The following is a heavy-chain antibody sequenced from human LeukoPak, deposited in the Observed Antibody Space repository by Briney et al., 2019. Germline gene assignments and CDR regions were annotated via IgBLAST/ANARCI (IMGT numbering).Heavy chain of an antibody. Sequence: GESLKISCKGSGYSFTSYWIGWVRQMPGKGLEWMGIIYPGDSDTRYSPSFQGQVTISADKSISTAYLQWSSLKASDTAMYYCARLNSGSLAVATIYFDYWGQGTLVTVSS. CDR1: GYSFTSYW. J-gene: IGHJ4*02. V-gene: IGHV5-51*01. D-gene: IGHD6-19*01. CDR3: ARLNSGSLAVATIYFDY. CDR2: IYPGDSDT.